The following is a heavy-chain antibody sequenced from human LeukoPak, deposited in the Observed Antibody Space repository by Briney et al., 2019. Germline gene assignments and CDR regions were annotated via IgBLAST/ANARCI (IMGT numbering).Heavy chain of an antibody. J-gene: IGHJ4*02. Sequence: GGSLRLSCAASGFTFSSYSMNWVRQAPGKGLEWVAVISYDGSNKYYADSVKGRFTISRDNSKNTLYLQTNSLGAEDTAVYYCAKALEVLLWFGESHFDYWGQGTLVTVSS. CDR2: ISYDGSNK. V-gene: IGHV3-30*18. CDR3: AKALEVLLWFGESHFDY. D-gene: IGHD3-10*01. CDR1: GFTFSSYS.